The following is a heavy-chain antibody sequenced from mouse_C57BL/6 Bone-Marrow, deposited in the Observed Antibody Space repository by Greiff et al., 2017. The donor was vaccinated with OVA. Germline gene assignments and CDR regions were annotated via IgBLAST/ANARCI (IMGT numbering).Heavy chain of an antibody. J-gene: IGHJ2*01. D-gene: IGHD2-10*02. CDR1: GYTFPDHT. Sequence: QVHVKQSDAELVKPGASVKISCKVSGYTFPDHTIHWMKQRPEQGLEWIGYIYPRDGSTKYNEKFKGKATLTADKSSSTAYMQLNSLTSEDYAVXFCSRSSILYYFDYWGQGTTLTVSS. CDR2: IYPRDGST. V-gene: IGHV1-78*01. CDR3: SRSSILYYFDY.